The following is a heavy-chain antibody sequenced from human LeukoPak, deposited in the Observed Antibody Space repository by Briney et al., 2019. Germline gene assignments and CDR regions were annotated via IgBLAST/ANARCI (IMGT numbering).Heavy chain of an antibody. J-gene: IGHJ4*02. CDR1: GGSISSYY. CDR2: IYYSGST. Sequence: PSETLSLTCTVPGGSISSYYWSWSRQPPGKGLEWIGYIYYSGSTNYNPSLKSRVTISVDTSKNQFSLKLSSVTAAGTAVYYCAVGCSGCHEGNFDYWGQGTLVTVSS. CDR3: AVGCSGCHEGNFDY. V-gene: IGHV4-59*01. D-gene: IGHD2-15*01.